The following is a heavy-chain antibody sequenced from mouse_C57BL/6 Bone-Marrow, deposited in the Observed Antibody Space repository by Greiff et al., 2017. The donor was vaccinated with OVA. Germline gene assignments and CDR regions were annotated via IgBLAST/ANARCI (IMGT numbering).Heavy chain of an antibody. CDR1: GYTFTSYW. J-gene: IGHJ2*01. CDR3: ARVTTVVPYYFDY. V-gene: IGHV1-55*01. D-gene: IGHD1-1*01. CDR2: IYPGSGST. Sequence: QVQLQQPGAELVKPGASVKMSCKASGYTFTSYWLTWVKQRPGQGLEWIGDIYPGSGSTNYNEKFKSKATLTVDTSSSTAYMQLSSLTSEDSAVYYCARVTTVVPYYFDYWGQGTTLTVSS.